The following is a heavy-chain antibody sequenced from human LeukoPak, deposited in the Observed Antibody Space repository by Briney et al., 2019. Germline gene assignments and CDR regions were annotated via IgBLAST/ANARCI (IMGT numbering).Heavy chain of an antibody. J-gene: IGHJ4*02. Sequence: GGSLRLSCAASGFTFSSYAMSWVRQAPGKGLEWVSAISGSGGSTYYADSVKGRFTISRDNSKNTLYLQMNSLRAEDTAVYYCAKGDGRDIVVVPAAEGFDYWGQGTLVTVSS. CDR2: ISGSGGST. V-gene: IGHV3-23*01. CDR3: AKGDGRDIVVVPAAEGFDY. D-gene: IGHD2-2*01. CDR1: GFTFSSYA.